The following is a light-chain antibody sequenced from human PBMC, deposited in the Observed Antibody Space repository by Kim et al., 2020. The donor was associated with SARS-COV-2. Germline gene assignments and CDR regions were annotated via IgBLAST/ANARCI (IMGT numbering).Light chain of an antibody. CDR2: QDT. V-gene: IGLV3-1*01. CDR1: ILRDNF. CDR3: QAWDSSTVV. Sequence: VSTGKTARITCAGNILRDNFACCYQQKAGQSPFLVIYQDTKRPSGIPERFSGSSSGNTATLTISGTQAMDEADYYCQAWDSSTVVFGTGTKVTVL. J-gene: IGLJ1*01.